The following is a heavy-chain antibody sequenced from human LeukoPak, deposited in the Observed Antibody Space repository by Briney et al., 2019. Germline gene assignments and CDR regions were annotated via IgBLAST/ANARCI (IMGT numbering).Heavy chain of an antibody. Sequence: PSETLSLTCTASGGSISTFYWSWLRQAPGKGLEWVWDIYYSGSTNYNPSLKSRVTISVDTSKNQFSLRLSSVTAAGTAVYYCAREDPQTTVPEGLDVWGQGTTVTVSS. V-gene: IGHV4-59*01. D-gene: IGHD4-17*01. J-gene: IGHJ6*02. CDR1: GGSISTFY. CDR2: IYYSGST. CDR3: AREDPQTTVPEGLDV.